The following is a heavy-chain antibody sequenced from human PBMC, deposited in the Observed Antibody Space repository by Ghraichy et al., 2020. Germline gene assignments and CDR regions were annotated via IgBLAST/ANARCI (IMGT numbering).Heavy chain of an antibody. J-gene: IGHJ6*02. Sequence: GGSLRLSCAASGFTFSSYWMSWVRQAPGKGLEWVANIKQDGSEKYYVDSVKGRFTISRDNAKNSLYLQMNSLRAEDTAVYYCARGQVGAMIYYGMDVWGQGTTVTVSS. D-gene: IGHD1-26*01. V-gene: IGHV3-7*03. CDR3: ARGQVGAMIYYGMDV. CDR1: GFTFSSYW. CDR2: IKQDGSEK.